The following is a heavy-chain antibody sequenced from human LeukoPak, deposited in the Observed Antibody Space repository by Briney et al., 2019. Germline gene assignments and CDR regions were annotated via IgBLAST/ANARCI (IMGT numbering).Heavy chain of an antibody. V-gene: IGHV3-7*01. CDR1: GFTFSTYW. D-gene: IGHD2-21*02. J-gene: IGHJ4*02. CDR2: INQDASEI. Sequence: GGSLRLSCAASGFTFSTYWMNWYRQAPGKGLEWVGNINQDASEINYVDSVRGRFTISRDNAKNSLHLQMNSLRAEDTAVYYCATDRDNSDWQKRFDYWGQGTLVTVSP. CDR3: ATDRDNSDWQKRFDY.